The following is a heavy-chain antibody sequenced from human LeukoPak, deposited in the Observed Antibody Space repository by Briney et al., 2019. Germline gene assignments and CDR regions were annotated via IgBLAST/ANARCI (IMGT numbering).Heavy chain of an antibody. CDR2: IRRKGYGGTT. V-gene: IGHV3-49*04. J-gene: IGHJ6*04. CDR3: TRDHDFWSGPFDV. D-gene: IGHD3-3*01. CDR1: GFTFGDYS. Sequence: PGGSLRLSCTASGFTFGDYSLSWDRQAPEKGLEWVGFIRRKGYGGTTEYAPSVKGRFIISRDDSKSTAYLQMNSLKTEDTAVYYCTRDHDFWSGPFDVWGKGTTVTVSS.